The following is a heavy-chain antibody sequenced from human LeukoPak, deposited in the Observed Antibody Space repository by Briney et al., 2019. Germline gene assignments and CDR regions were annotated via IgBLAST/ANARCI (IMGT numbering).Heavy chain of an antibody. V-gene: IGHV4-59*12. CDR3: ARDSRRDDSSGYSWAPLDY. CDR2: IYYSGST. CDR1: GDSISSYY. J-gene: IGHJ4*02. Sequence: SETLSLTCTVSGDSISSYYCSWIRQPPGKGLEWIGYIYYSGSTSYNPSLKSRVTISLDTSNNQFSLKLRSVTAADTAVYYCARDSRRDDSSGYSWAPLDYWGQGTLVTVSS. D-gene: IGHD3-22*01.